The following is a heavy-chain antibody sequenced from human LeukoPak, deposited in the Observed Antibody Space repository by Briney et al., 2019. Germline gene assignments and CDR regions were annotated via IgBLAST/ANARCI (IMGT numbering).Heavy chain of an antibody. CDR2: IWYDGSNK. J-gene: IGHJ6*03. V-gene: IGHV3-33*06. Sequence: PGGSLRLSCAAYGFTFSSYGMHWVRQAPGKGLEWVAVIWYDGSNKYYADSVKGRFTISRDNSKNTLYLQMNSLRAEDTAVYYCAKEAAYCGGDCYLSAFYYYYMDVWGKGTTVTVSS. CDR3: AKEAAYCGGDCYLSAFYYYYMDV. D-gene: IGHD2-21*02. CDR1: GFTFSSYG.